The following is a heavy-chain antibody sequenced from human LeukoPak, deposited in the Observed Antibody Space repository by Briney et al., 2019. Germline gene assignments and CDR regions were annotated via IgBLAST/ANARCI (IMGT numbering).Heavy chain of an antibody. CDR1: GFTFSNYA. CDR3: ANYDGYCSGGSCYSPYFQH. D-gene: IGHD2-15*01. J-gene: IGHJ1*01. V-gene: IGHV3-23*01. Sequence: GGSLRLSCAASGFTFSNYAMSWVRQAPGKGLEWVSAISGSGGSTYYADSVKGRFTISRDNSKNTLYLQMYSLRAEDTAVYYCANYDGYCSGGSCYSPYFQHWGQGTLVTVSS. CDR2: ISGSGGST.